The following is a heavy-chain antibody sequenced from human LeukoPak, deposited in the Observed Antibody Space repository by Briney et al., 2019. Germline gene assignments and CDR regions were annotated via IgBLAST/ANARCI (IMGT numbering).Heavy chain of an antibody. CDR2: INHSGST. J-gene: IGHJ3*02. D-gene: IGHD3-16*01. CDR1: GGSFSGYY. V-gene: IGHV4-34*01. CDR3: ARGEGVAFDI. Sequence: SETLSLTCAVYGGSFSGYYWSWIRQPPGKGLEWIGKINHSGSTNYNPSLKSRVTISVDTSKNQFSLKLSSVTAADTAVYYCARGEGVAFDIWGQGTMVTVSS.